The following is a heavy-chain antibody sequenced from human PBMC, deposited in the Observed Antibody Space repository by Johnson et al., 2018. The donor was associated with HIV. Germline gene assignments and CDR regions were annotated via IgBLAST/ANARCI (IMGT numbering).Heavy chain of an antibody. V-gene: IGHV3-30*02. CDR3: ALYPPDAFDI. CDR1: GFTFNTYD. D-gene: IGHD5/OR15-5a*01. Sequence: QVQLVESGGGLAQPGGSLRLSCAASGFTFNTYDMHWVRQAPGKGLEWVAVIRYDGSNKYYADSVKGRFTISRDNSKNTLYLQMNSLRAEDTAVYYCALYPPDAFDIWGHGTMVTFSS. CDR2: IRYDGSNK. J-gene: IGHJ3*02.